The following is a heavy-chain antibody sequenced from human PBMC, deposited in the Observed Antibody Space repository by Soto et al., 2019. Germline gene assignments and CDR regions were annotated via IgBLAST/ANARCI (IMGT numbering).Heavy chain of an antibody. V-gene: IGHV4-39*01. CDR3: ARSGYGDYLRYFDY. Sequence: PSETLSLTCTVSGGSISSNNYYWGWIRQPPGKGLEWIGSLHYSGSTNYNPPLKSRVTISVDTSKNQFSLKLSSVTAADTAVYYCARSGYGDYLRYFDYWGQGTLVTVSS. D-gene: IGHD4-17*01. CDR1: GGSISSNNYY. J-gene: IGHJ4*02. CDR2: LHYSGST.